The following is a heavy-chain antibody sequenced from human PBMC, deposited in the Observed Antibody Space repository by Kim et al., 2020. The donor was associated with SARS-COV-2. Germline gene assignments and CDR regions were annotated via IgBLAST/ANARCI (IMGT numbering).Heavy chain of an antibody. CDR2: IYPGDSDT. CDR3: ARGPLWFGELLSTEYGMDV. CDR1: GYSFTSYW. Sequence: GESLKISCKGSGYSFTSYWIGWVRQMPGKGLEWMGIIYPGDSDTRYSPSFQGQVTISADKSISTAYLQWSSLKASDTAMYYCARGPLWFGELLSTEYGMDVWGQGTTVTVSS. D-gene: IGHD3-10*01. V-gene: IGHV5-51*01. J-gene: IGHJ6*02.